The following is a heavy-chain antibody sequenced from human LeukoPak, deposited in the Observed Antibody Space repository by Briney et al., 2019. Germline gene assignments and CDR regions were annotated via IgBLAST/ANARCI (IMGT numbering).Heavy chain of an antibody. CDR1: RGSISTYY. Sequence: SETLSLTCTISRGSISTYYWSWIRQTPGTTLEWIGNIHYTGRTRYNPSLESRVTMSLDTPKNEFSLRLTSMTAAGSAVYYCARGRPDPQNSDYWDYWGQGILVTVSS. CDR3: ARGRPDPQNSDYWDY. CDR2: IHYTGRT. V-gene: IGHV4-59*13. J-gene: IGHJ4*02. D-gene: IGHD3-22*01.